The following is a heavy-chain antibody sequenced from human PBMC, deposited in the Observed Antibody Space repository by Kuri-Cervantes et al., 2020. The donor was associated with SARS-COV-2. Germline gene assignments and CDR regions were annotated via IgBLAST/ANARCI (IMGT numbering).Heavy chain of an antibody. CDR2: ISYDGSNK. J-gene: IGHJ6*02. V-gene: IGHV3-30*07. Sequence: LSLTCAASGFTFSSYAMHWVRQAPGKGLEWVAVISYDGSNKYYADSVKGRFTISRDNSKNTLYLQMNSLRAEDTAVYYCAKASSVGIPGLYYYYGMDVWGQGTTVTVSS. CDR3: AKASSVGIPGLYYYYGMDV. D-gene: IGHD1-14*01. CDR1: GFTFSSYA.